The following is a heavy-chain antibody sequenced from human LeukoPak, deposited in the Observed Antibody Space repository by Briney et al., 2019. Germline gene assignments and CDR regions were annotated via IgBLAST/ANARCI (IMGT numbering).Heavy chain of an antibody. J-gene: IGHJ4*02. D-gene: IGHD3-16*02. CDR3: ARAGGELSPLDYFDY. V-gene: IGHV4-34*01. CDR2: INHSGST. Sequence: SETLSLTCAVYGGSFSGYYWSWIRQPSGKGLEWIGEINHSGSTNYNPSLKSRVTISVDTSKNQFSLKLSSVTAADTAVYYCARAGGELSPLDYFDYWGQGTLVTVSS. CDR1: GGSFSGYY.